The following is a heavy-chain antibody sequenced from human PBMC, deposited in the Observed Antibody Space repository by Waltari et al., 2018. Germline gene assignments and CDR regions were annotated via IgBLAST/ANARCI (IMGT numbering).Heavy chain of an antibody. D-gene: IGHD3-16*01. CDR1: GFTFSSYG. Sequence: QVQLVESGVGVVPPGRSLRLSCAASGFTFSSYGMHWVRQAPGKGLEWVAVISYDGSNKYYADSVKGRFTISRDNSKNTLYLQMNSLRAEDTAVYYCAKGWGVWGQGTMVTVSS. CDR2: ISYDGSNK. V-gene: IGHV3-30*18. J-gene: IGHJ3*01. CDR3: AKGWGV.